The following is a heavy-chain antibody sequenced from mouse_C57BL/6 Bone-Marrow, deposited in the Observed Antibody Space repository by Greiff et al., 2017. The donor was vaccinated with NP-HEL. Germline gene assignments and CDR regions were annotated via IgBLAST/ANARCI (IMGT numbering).Heavy chain of an antibody. CDR3: ARYSYDGYYEY. CDR1: GYTFTSYW. CDR2: INPSSGYT. V-gene: IGHV1-7*01. Sequence: QVHVKQSGAELAKPGASVKLSCKASGYTFTSYWMHWVKQRPGQGLEWIGYINPSSGYTTYNQKFKDKATLTADKSSSTAYMQLSSLTYEDSAVYYCARYSYDGYYEYWGQGTTLTVSS. J-gene: IGHJ2*01. D-gene: IGHD2-3*01.